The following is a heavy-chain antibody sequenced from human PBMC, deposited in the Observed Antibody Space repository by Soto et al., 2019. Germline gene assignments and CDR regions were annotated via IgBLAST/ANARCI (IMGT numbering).Heavy chain of an antibody. J-gene: IGHJ4*02. CDR1: GFTFSSYG. D-gene: IGHD4-17*01. V-gene: IGHV3-30*18. Sequence: QVQLVESGGGVVQPGRSLRLSCAASGFTFSSYGMHWVRQAPGKGLEWVAVISYDGSNKYYADSVKGRFTIARDNSKNTLYLQMNSRRAEDTAVYYCAKDHVGGDFTNWGEGTLVTVSS. CDR2: ISYDGSNK. CDR3: AKDHVGGDFTN.